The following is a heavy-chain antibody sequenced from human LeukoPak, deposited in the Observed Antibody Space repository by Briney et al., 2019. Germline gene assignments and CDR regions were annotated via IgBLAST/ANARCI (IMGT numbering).Heavy chain of an antibody. CDR2: INPNSGGT. Sequence: ASVKVSCKASGYTFTGYYMHWVRQAPGQGLEWMGWINPNSGGTNYAQKFQGRVTMTRDTSISTAYMELRRLRSDDTAVYYCARDRDSSPGGSVGDYWGQGTLVTVSS. CDR1: GYTFTGYY. J-gene: IGHJ4*02. V-gene: IGHV1-2*02. CDR3: ARDRDSSPGGSVGDY. D-gene: IGHD6-13*01.